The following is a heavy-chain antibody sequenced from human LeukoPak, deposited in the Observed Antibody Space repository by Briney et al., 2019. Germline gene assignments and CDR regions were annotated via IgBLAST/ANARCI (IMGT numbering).Heavy chain of an antibody. V-gene: IGHV4-34*01. CDR3: ARRWELLQGSFDY. J-gene: IGHJ4*02. Sequence: SETLSLTCAVYGGSFSGYYWSWIRQSPGKGLEWIGEINHRGSTNYNPSLKSRVTISVDTPKNQFSLNLSSVTAADTAVYYCARRWELLQGSFDYWGQGTLVTVSS. CDR2: INHRGST. D-gene: IGHD1-26*01. CDR1: GGSFSGYY.